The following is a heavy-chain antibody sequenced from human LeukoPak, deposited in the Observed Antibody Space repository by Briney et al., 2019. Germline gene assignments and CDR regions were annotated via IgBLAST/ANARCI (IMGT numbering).Heavy chain of an antibody. D-gene: IGHD4-17*01. J-gene: IGHJ3*02. V-gene: IGHV3-74*01. CDR3: ARDLRTTGAFDI. Sequence: SGGSLRLSCAASGXTFSTYSMNWVRQAPGKGLEWVSRINSDGSSTRYADSVKGRFTISRDNAKNTLYLQMNSLRAEDTAVYYCARDLRTTGAFDIWGQGTMVTVSS. CDR1: GXTFSTYS. CDR2: INSDGSST.